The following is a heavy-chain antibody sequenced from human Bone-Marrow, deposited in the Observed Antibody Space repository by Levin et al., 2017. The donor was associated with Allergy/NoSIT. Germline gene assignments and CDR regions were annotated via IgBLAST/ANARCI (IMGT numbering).Heavy chain of an antibody. V-gene: IGHV4-59*01. J-gene: IGHJ4*02. CDR3: ARQRKAYSGGYKFDY. CDR2: IYYSGSF. Sequence: SQTLSLPCNVSGGSIHSAYWTWIRQPPGKGLEWIGYIYYSGSFNYNPSLESRVTISIDTSKNQFSLKLRSVTAADTAVYYCARQRKAYSGGYKFDYWGQGTLVTVSP. D-gene: IGHD5-24*01. CDR1: GGSIHSAY.